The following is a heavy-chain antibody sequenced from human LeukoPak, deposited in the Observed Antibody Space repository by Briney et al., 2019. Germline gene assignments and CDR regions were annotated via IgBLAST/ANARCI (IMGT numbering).Heavy chain of an antibody. CDR1: GYSIGSGYY. V-gene: IGHV4-38-2*02. D-gene: IGHD6-19*01. CDR2: IYHSGST. Sequence: SETLSLTCTVSGYSIGSGYYWGWIRQPPGEGLEWIGSIYHSGSTYYNPSLKSRVTISVDTSKNQFSLKLSSVTAADTAVYYCARANPTWLVRGWEYFDYWGQGTLVTVSS. J-gene: IGHJ4*02. CDR3: ARANPTWLVRGWEYFDY.